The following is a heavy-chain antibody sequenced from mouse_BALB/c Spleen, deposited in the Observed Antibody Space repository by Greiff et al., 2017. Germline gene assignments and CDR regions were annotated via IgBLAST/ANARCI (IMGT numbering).Heavy chain of an antibody. D-gene: IGHD2-2*01. J-gene: IGHJ3*01. CDR2: ISSGGST. CDR3: ARGGGYVSWFAY. V-gene: IGHV5-6-5*01. CDR1: GFTFSSYA. Sequence: EVQVVESGGGLVKPGGSLKLSCAASGFTFSSYAMSWVRQTPEKRLEWVASISSGGSTYYPDSVKGRFTISRDNARNILYLQMSSLRSEDTAMYYCARGGGYVSWFAYWGQGTLVTVSA.